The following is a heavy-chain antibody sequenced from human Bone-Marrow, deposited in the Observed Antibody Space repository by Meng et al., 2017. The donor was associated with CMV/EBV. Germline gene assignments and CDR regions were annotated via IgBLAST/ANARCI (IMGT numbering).Heavy chain of an antibody. D-gene: IGHD1-26*01. CDR2: ISWNSGSI. Sequence: SLKISCAASGFTFDDYAMHWDRQAPGKGLEWVSGISWNSGSIGYADSVKGRFTISRDNAKNSLYLQMNSLRAEDTALYYCAKGSRGELPTYFDYWGQGTLVTVSS. V-gene: IGHV3-9*01. CDR3: AKGSRGELPTYFDY. CDR1: GFTFDDYA. J-gene: IGHJ4*02.